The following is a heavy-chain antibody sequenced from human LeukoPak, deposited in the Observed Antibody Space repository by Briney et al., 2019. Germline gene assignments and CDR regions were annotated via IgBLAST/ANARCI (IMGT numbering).Heavy chain of an antibody. J-gene: IGHJ4*02. Sequence: ASVKVSCKASGYTFTSYGISWVRQAPGQGLEWMGWISAYNGNTNYAQKLQGRVTMTTDTSTSTAYMELRSLRSDDTAVYYCARIGRYCSSTSCPDSGSYSYYFDYWGQGTLVTVSS. V-gene: IGHV1-18*01. CDR2: ISAYNGNT. D-gene: IGHD2-2*01. CDR3: ARIGRYCSSTSCPDSGSYSYYFDY. CDR1: GYTFTSYG.